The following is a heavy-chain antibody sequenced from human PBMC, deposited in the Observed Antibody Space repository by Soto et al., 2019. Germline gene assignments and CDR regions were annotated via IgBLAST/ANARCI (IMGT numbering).Heavy chain of an antibody. Sequence: ASVKVSCKASGYTFTGYYMHWVRQAPGQGLEWMGWINPNSGGTNYAQKFQGWVTMTRDTSISTAYMELSRLRSDDTAVYYCARAYAKRFFSALDPWGQGTLVTLSS. CDR3: ARAYAKRFFSALDP. D-gene: IGHD2-2*01. CDR2: INPNSGGT. V-gene: IGHV1-2*04. J-gene: IGHJ5*02. CDR1: GYTFTGYY.